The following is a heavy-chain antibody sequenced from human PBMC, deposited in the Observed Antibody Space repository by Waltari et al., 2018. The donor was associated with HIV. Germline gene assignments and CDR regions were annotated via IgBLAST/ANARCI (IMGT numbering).Heavy chain of an antibody. V-gene: IGHV3-23*01. CDR3: AKVVRGVPAVIDY. D-gene: IGHD3-10*01. Sequence: EVQMLESGGGLVQPGGSLRLTCAASGFTFRSYAMSWVRPAPGQGLEWVSAIRGSGGSPYYADSVKRRFTISRDNSKNPLYLQMNSLRAEDTAVYYCAKVVRGVPAVIDYWGQGTLVTVSS. J-gene: IGHJ4*02. CDR2: IRGSGGSP. CDR1: GFTFRSYA.